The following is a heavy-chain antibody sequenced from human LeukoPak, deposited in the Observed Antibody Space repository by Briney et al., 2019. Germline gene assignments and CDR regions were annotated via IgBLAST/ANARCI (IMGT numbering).Heavy chain of an antibody. D-gene: IGHD3-10*01. V-gene: IGHV3-30*13. J-gene: IGHJ4*02. CDR3: AKENALPYYYGPSIDY. CDR2: IPYDGSNK. CDR1: GFTFSSHW. Sequence: GGSLRLSCAASGFTFSSHWMSWVRQAPGKGLEWVAVIPYDGSNKYYADSVKGRFTISRENSKNRLYLQMNSLRAEDTAVYYCAKENALPYYYGPSIDYWGQGTLVTVSS.